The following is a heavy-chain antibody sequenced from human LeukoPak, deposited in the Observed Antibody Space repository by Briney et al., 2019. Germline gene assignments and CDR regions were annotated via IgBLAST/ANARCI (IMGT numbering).Heavy chain of an antibody. D-gene: IGHD3-22*01. CDR2: ISWNSGSI. Sequence: PGGSLRLSCAASAFTFDDYALHWVRHAQGKGLEWVSGISWNSGSIGYADSVKGRFTISRDNAKNSLYLQMNSLRAEDMALYYCARGHEYYYDSSGYYSSYDAFDIWGQGTMVTVSS. CDR3: ARGHEYYYDSSGYYSSYDAFDI. V-gene: IGHV3-9*03. J-gene: IGHJ3*02. CDR1: AFTFDDYA.